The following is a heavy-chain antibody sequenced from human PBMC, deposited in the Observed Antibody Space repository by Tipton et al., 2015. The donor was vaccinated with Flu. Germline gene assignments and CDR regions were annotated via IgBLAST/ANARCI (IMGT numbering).Heavy chain of an antibody. Sequence: SLRLSCTGSGFTFGDYSMSWVRQAPGKGLEWVGFIRSKIYGGTIEYGASVKGRFTISRDDSESIAYLQMNSLETEDTAVYYCSRCFVAADVIHYYGMDVWGQGTTVTVSS. CDR1: GFTFGDYS. J-gene: IGHJ6*02. CDR2: IRSKIYGGTI. D-gene: IGHD6-13*01. V-gene: IGHV3-49*04. CDR3: SRCFVAADVIHYYGMDV.